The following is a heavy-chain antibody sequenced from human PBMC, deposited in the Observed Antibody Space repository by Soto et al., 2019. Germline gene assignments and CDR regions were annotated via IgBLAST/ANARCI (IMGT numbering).Heavy chain of an antibody. V-gene: IGHV3-7*03. Sequence: PGGSLRLSCAASAFTFSYFSMRWVRQAPGKGLEWVANINYDGSETYYADSVRGRFTISRDNTKNSLYLQMNSLRAEDTAVYYCASAPWETLEYWGQGTLVTVSS. J-gene: IGHJ4*02. CDR2: INYDGSET. D-gene: IGHD1-26*01. CDR3: ASAPWETLEY. CDR1: AFTFSYFS.